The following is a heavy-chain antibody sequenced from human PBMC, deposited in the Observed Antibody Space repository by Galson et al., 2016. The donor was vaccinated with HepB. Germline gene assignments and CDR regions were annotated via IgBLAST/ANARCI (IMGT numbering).Heavy chain of an antibody. CDR1: GYTFNTYG. CDR3: ARCKRNIATSNNAADY. J-gene: IGHJ4*02. D-gene: IGHD6-13*01. Sequence: SVKVSCKASGYTFNTYGISWVRQAPGQGLEWMGWISATTGNTKYAQKLQGRVTMTTDTSTSTAYMYLRSLRSDDTAVYYCARCKRNIATSNNAADYWGQGTLVTVSS. V-gene: IGHV1-18*01. CDR2: ISATTGNT.